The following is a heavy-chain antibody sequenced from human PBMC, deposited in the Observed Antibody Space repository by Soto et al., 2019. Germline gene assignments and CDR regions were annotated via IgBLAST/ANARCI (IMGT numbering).Heavy chain of an antibody. CDR2: ISSSGSYI. J-gene: IGHJ4*02. Sequence: GGSLRLSCAASGFTFSYYSMIWVRQAPGKGLEWVSSISSSGSYIYYADSVNGRFTISRDNAENSLYLQMNSLRVEDTAVYYCARARYYDSSLSDYWGQGTMVPVSS. CDR1: GFTFSYYS. V-gene: IGHV3-21*01. D-gene: IGHD3-22*01. CDR3: ARARYYDSSLSDY.